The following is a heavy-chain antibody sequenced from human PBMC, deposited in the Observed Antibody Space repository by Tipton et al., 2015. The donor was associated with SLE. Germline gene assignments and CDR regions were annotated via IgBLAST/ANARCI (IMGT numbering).Heavy chain of an antibody. D-gene: IGHD5-18*01. CDR1: GFTFSSYW. V-gene: IGHV3-74*01. Sequence: GSLRLSCAASGFTFSSYWMHWVRQAPGKGLVWVSRINSDGSSTSYADSVKGRFTISRDNAKNTLYLQMNSLRAEDTAVYYCATYGEGYSYDSSFDYWGQGTLVPVSS. CDR2: INSDGSST. CDR3: ATYGEGYSYDSSFDY. J-gene: IGHJ4*02.